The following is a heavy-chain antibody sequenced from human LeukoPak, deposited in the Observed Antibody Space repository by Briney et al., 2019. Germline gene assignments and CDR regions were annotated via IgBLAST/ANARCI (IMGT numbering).Heavy chain of an antibody. V-gene: IGHV3-33*06. J-gene: IGHJ6*03. Sequence: GGSLRLSCAASGFTFSSYGMHWVRQAPGKGLEWVAVIWYDGSNKYYADSVKGRFTISRDNSKNTLYLQMNSLRAEDTAVYYCAKVSVTRSYMGVWGKGTTVTVSS. CDR1: GFTFSSYG. CDR3: AKVSVTRSYMGV. D-gene: IGHD4-11*01. CDR2: IWYDGSNK.